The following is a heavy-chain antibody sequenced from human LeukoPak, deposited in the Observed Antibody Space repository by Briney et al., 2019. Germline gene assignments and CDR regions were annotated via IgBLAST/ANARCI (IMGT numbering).Heavy chain of an antibody. D-gene: IGHD1-26*01. CDR3: ARHARSGSYDY. Sequence: SETLSLTCAVYGGSFSGYYWSWIRQPPGKGLEWIGYIYYSGSTNYNPSLKSRVTISVDTSKDQFSLKLSSVTAADTAVYYCARHARSGSYDYWGQGTLVTVSS. V-gene: IGHV4-59*08. CDR2: IYYSGST. CDR1: GGSFSGYY. J-gene: IGHJ4*02.